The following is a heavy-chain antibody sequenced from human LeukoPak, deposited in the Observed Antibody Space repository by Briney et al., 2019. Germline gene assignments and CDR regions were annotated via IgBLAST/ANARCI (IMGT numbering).Heavy chain of an antibody. CDR1: GGTFSSYA. CDR2: IIPILGIA. D-gene: IGHD2-2*01. CDR3: AREGGVVVPAAMVWFDP. Sequence: SVKVSCKASGGTFSSYAISWVRQAPGQGLEWMGRIIPILGIANYAQKFQGRVTITADKSTSTAYMELSSLRSEDTAVYYCAREGGVVVPAAMVWFDPWGQGTLVTVSS. V-gene: IGHV1-69*04. J-gene: IGHJ5*02.